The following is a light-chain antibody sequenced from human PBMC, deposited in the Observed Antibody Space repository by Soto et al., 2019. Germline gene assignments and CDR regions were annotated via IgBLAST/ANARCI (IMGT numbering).Light chain of an antibody. CDR3: QQYNSYSQT. Sequence: DIQMTQSPSTLSASVGDRVTITCRASQSISSWLAWYQQKPGKAPKLLIYDASNLESGVPSRFSGSGSGTEFTLTISSLQPDDFATYYCQQYNSYSQTFSQGTKVDIK. J-gene: IGKJ1*01. CDR2: DAS. V-gene: IGKV1-5*01. CDR1: QSISSW.